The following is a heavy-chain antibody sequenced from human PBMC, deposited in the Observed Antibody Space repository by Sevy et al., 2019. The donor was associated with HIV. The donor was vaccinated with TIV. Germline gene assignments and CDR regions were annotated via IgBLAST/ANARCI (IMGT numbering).Heavy chain of an antibody. J-gene: IGHJ6*02. D-gene: IGHD3-10*01. CDR1: GGSFSGYY. CDR2: INHSGST. Sequence: SETLSLTCAVYGGSFSGYYWSWIRQPPGKGLEWIGEINHSGSTNYNPSLKSRVTISVDTSKNQFSLKLSSVTAADTAVYYCARAGYYYGSGSYYNGHYYGMDVWGQGTTVTVSS. V-gene: IGHV4-34*01. CDR3: ARAGYYYGSGSYYNGHYYGMDV.